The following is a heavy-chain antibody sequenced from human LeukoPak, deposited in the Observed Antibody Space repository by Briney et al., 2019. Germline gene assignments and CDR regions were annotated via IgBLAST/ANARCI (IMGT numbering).Heavy chain of an antibody. CDR1: GFTFSDYY. Sequence: PGGSLRLSCAASGFTFSDYYMSWIRQAPGKGLEWVSYISSSGSTIYYADSVKGRFPISRDNAKNSLYLQMNSLRAEDTAVYYCARGQMYYYDSRGYPTDYFDYWGQGTLVTVSS. J-gene: IGHJ4*02. CDR2: ISSSGSTI. V-gene: IGHV3-11*01. CDR3: ARGQMYYYDSRGYPTDYFDY. D-gene: IGHD3-22*01.